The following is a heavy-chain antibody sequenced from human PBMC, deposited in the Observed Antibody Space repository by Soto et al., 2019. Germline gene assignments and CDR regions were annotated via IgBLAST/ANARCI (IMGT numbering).Heavy chain of an antibody. CDR1: GFTFSSYA. CDR2: ISGSGGST. CDR3: AKGGDNGHSGSYYVDV. Sequence: EVQLLESGGGLVQPEGSLRLSCAASGFTFSSYAMSWVRQAPGKGLEWVSAISGSGGSTYYADSVKGRFTISRDNSKNTLYLQMNSLRAEDTAVYYCAKGGDNGHSGSYYVDVWGQGTLVTVSS. V-gene: IGHV3-23*01. D-gene: IGHD1-26*01. J-gene: IGHJ4*02.